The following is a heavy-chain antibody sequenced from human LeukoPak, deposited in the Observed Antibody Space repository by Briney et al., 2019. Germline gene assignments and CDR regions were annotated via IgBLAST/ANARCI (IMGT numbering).Heavy chain of an antibody. V-gene: IGHV3-30*02. Sequence: GGSLRISCAASGVTFSSYGMHWVRQAPGKGLEWVAFIRYDGSNKYYADSVKGRFTISRDNSKNTLYLQMNSLRAEDTAVYYCAKDVDTAMGLFDYWGQGTLVTVSS. CDR1: GVTFSSYG. CDR2: IRYDGSNK. D-gene: IGHD5-18*01. CDR3: AKDVDTAMGLFDY. J-gene: IGHJ4*02.